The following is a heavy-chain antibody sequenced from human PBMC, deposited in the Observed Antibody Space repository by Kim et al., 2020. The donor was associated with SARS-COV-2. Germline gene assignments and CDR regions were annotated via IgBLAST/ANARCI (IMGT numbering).Heavy chain of an antibody. CDR3: AKDIYGGNSLRAFDY. V-gene: IGHV3-9*01. J-gene: IGHJ4*02. CDR2: ISWNSGSI. Sequence: GGSRRLSCAASGFTFGDYAMHWVRQAPGKGLEWVSGISWNSGSIGYADSVKGRFTISRDNAKNSLYLQMNSLRAEDTALYYCAKDIYGGNSLRAFDYWGQGTLVTVSS. D-gene: IGHD2-21*02. CDR1: GFTFGDYA.